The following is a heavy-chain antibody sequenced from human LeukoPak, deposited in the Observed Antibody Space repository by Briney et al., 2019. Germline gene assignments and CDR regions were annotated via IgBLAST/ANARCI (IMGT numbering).Heavy chain of an antibody. J-gene: IGHJ4*02. CDR2: IRSKPYGGTT. CDR3: ARGGVYCSSVSCSVDY. CDR1: GFTFGDYA. V-gene: IGHV3-49*03. Sequence: GGSLRLSCTASGFTFGDYAMSWFRQAPGKGLEWVGFIRSKPYGGTTENAASVKGRFTVSRDDSKSIAYLQMNSLKTEDTAVYYCARGGVYCSSVSCSVDYWGQGILVTVSS. D-gene: IGHD2-2*01.